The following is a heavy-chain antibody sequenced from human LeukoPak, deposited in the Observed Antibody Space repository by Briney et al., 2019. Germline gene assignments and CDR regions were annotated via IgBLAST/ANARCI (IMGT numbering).Heavy chain of an antibody. CDR1: GGSFSGYY. CDR2: INHSGST. D-gene: IGHD6-13*01. Sequence: SETLSLTCAVYGGSFSGYYWSWIRQPPGKGLEWIGEINHSGSTNYNPSLKSRVTISVDKSKNQFSLKLSSVTAADTAVYYCARGRQQLVIGFDPWGQGTLVTVSS. J-gene: IGHJ5*02. CDR3: ARGRQQLVIGFDP. V-gene: IGHV4-34*01.